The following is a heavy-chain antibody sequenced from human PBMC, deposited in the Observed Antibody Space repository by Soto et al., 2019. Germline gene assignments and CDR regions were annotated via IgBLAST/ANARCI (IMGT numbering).Heavy chain of an antibody. Sequence: QVQLVQSGAEVKKPGSSVKVSCKASGGTFSSYAISWVRQAPGQALEWMGGIIPIFGTANYAQKFQGRVTITADESTRTAYMELSSLRSEDTAVYYCARTSTSYSSGWYGAFDIWGQGTMVTVSS. J-gene: IGHJ3*02. CDR2: IIPIFGTA. D-gene: IGHD6-19*01. CDR1: GGTFSSYA. CDR3: ARTSTSYSSGWYGAFDI. V-gene: IGHV1-69*01.